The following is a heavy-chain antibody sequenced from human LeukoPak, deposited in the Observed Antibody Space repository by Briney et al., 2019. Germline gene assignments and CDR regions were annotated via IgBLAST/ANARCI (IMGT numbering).Heavy chain of an antibody. CDR3: ARDGVDILTGLIHFDY. CDR1: GFTFSSYT. V-gene: IGHV3-21*01. D-gene: IGHD3-9*01. Sequence: PGGSLRLSCAASGFTFSSYTMNWVRQAPGKGLEWVSSISSGSSYICYADSVKGRFTISRDNAKNSLYLQMKSLRAEDTAVYYCARDGVDILTGLIHFDYWGQGTLVTVSS. J-gene: IGHJ4*02. CDR2: ISSGSSYI.